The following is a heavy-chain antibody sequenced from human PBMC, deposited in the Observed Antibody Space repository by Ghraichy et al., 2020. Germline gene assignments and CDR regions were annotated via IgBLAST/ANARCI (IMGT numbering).Heavy chain of an antibody. CDR2: IWSDGSNK. V-gene: IGHV3-33*01. CDR1: GFTFSSYG. D-gene: IGHD6-19*01. J-gene: IGHJ4*02. Sequence: GESLNISCAASGFTFSSYGMHWVRQAPGKGLEWVSFIWSDGSNKYYADSVKGRFTISRDNSKNTLLLQMTSLRAEDTGFYYCTRDYTVVTGTSLGDYWGQGTLVTVSS. CDR3: TRDYTVVTGTSLGDY.